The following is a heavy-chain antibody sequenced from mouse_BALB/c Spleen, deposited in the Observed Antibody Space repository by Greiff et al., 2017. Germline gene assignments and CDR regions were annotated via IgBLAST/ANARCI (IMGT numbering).Heavy chain of an antibody. V-gene: IGHV5-4*02. CDR2: ISDGGSYT. CDR1: GFTFSDYY. D-gene: IGHD1-2*01. J-gene: IGHJ4*01. Sequence: EVQLVESGGGLVKPGGSLKLSCAASGFTFSDYYMYWVRQNPEKRLEWVATISDGGSYTYYPDSVKGRFTISRDNAKNNLYLQLSSLKSEDTAMYYCARCTTATSDYYAMDYWGQGTSVTVSS. CDR3: ARCTTATSDYYAMDY.